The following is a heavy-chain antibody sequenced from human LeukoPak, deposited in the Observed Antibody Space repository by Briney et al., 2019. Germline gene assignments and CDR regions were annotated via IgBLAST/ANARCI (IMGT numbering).Heavy chain of an antibody. D-gene: IGHD6-19*01. J-gene: IGHJ4*02. CDR3: ARGEIGAVAGPIDY. Sequence: HPGGSLRLSCAASGFTFSSYAMSWVHQAPGKGLEWVSAISGSGGSTYYADSVKGRFTISRDNSKNTLYLQMNSLRAEDTAVYYCARGEIGAVAGPIDYWGQGTLVTVSS. V-gene: IGHV3-23*01. CDR1: GFTFSSYA. CDR2: ISGSGGST.